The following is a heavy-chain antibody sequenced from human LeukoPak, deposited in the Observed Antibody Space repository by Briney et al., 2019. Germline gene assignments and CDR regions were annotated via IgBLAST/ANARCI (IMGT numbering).Heavy chain of an antibody. CDR3: TKEMITGTTDAFDI. V-gene: IGHV3-33*03. CDR2: IWYDGSYK. J-gene: IGHJ3*02. D-gene: IGHD1-1*01. Sequence: GGSLSLSCAACELSFSRYCMHGVGQAAPKGQDWVAVIWYDGSYKYYADSVKGRFTISRENSKNTLYLQMNSLRAEDTAVYYCTKEMITGTTDAFDIWGQGTMVTVSS. CDR1: ELSFSRYC.